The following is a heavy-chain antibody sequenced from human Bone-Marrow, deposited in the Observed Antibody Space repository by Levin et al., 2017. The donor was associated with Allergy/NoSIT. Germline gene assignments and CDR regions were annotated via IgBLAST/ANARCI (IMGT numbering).Heavy chain of an antibody. CDR3: ARAHYRSSWYHMDV. Sequence: GESLKISCAASGFTFSDYYMSWIRQAPGKGLEWVSYISSSSSYTNYADSVKGRFTISRDNAKNSLYLHVNSLRAEDTALYYCARAHYRSSWYHMDVWGKGTTVTVSS. J-gene: IGHJ6*03. CDR2: ISSSSSYT. V-gene: IGHV3-11*05. D-gene: IGHD6-13*01. CDR1: GFTFSDYY.